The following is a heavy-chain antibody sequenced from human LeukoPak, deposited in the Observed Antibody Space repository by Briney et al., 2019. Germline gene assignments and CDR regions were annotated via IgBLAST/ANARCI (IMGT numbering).Heavy chain of an antibody. V-gene: IGHV3-21*01. CDR3: AREPVYYYYMDV. J-gene: IGHJ6*03. CDR1: GFTFSNNA. CDR2: ISTTSSYI. Sequence: GSLRLSCAASGFTFSNNAMHWVRQAPGKGREWVSSISTTSSYIYYADSVKGRFTISRDNAKNSLYLQMNSLRAADTAVYYCAREPVYYYYMDVWGKGTTVTISS.